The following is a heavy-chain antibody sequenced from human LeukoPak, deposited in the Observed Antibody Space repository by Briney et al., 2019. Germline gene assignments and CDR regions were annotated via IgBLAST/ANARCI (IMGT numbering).Heavy chain of an antibody. V-gene: IGHV3-30-3*01. CDR2: ISYDGSNK. J-gene: IGHJ4*02. Sequence: PGGSLRLSCAASGFTFNSYAMHWVRQAPGKGLEWVAVISYDGSNKYYADSVKGRFTISRDNSKNTLYLQMNSLRAEDTAVYYCARDRQQLVLDYWGQGTLVTVSS. CDR1: GFTFNSYA. CDR3: ARDRQQLVLDY. D-gene: IGHD6-13*01.